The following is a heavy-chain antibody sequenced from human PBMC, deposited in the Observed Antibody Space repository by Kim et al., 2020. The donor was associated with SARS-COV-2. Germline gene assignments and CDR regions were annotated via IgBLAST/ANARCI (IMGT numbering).Heavy chain of an antibody. CDR1: GFTFSSYA. CDR2: ISYDGSNK. D-gene: IGHD3-10*01. CDR3: ATSGSGSYYYYVMDG. V-gene: IGHV3-30-3*01. J-gene: IGHJ6*02. Sequence: GGSLRLSCAASGFTFSSYAMHWVRQAPGKGLEWVAVISYDGSNKYYADSVKGRFTISRDNSKNTLYLQMNSLRAEDTAVYYCATSGSGSYYYYVMDGWGQGTTVTVSS.